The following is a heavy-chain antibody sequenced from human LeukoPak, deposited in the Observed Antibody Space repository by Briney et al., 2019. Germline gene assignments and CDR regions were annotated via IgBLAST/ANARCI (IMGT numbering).Heavy chain of an antibody. J-gene: IGHJ6*02. Sequence: GAPVTLSCKVSGYTLTELSLHWVRQAPGKGLEWMGRFDPEDGETIYARKFQGRVTMTEDTSTDTAYMELSSLRSEDTAVYPCAVSLTTGGYYGMDVWGQEGTVTVSS. CDR3: AVSLTTGGYYGMDV. D-gene: IGHD1-1*01. V-gene: IGHV1-24*01. CDR2: FDPEDGET. CDR1: GYTLTELS.